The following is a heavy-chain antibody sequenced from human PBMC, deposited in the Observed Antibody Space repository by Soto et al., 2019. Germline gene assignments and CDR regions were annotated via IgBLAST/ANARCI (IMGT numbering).Heavy chain of an antibody. J-gene: IGHJ6*01. CDR1: GFTFSSYW. CDR2: IKQDGSEK. V-gene: IGHV3-7*05. Sequence: PGGSLRLSCAASGFTFSSYWMSWVRQAPGKGLEWVANIKQDGSEKYYVDSVKGRFTISRDNAKNSLYLQMNSLRAEDTAVYYCARDQVGTHYGMDVWGQGTTVTVSS. CDR3: ARDQVGTHYGMDV.